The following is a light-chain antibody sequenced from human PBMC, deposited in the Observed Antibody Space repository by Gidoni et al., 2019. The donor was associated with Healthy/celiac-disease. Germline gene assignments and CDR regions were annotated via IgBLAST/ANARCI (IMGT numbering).Light chain of an antibody. CDR1: QSVSSN. Sequence: DIVMTQSPATLSVSPGERATLSCRASQSVSSNLAWYQQKPGQAPRLLIYGASTRATGIPARFSGSVSGTEFTLTISSLHSEDSAVYYCQQYNTWPPYTFXXXTKLEI. CDR3: QQYNTWPPYT. CDR2: GAS. J-gene: IGKJ2*01. V-gene: IGKV3-15*01.